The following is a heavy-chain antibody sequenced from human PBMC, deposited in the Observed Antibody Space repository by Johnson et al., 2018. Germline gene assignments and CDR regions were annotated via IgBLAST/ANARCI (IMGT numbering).Heavy chain of an antibody. CDR2: ISRSDPYI. CDR3: VRGDTYCDSRGYACDI. Sequence: VQLVESGGGLVKPGGSLRLSCAASGFTFSSHTMQWVRQAPGKGLEWVSSISRSDPYIFYADSVRGRFTIARDNAKNSLYLQMTSLRAMDTAVSYCVRGDTYCDSRGYACDIWGQGTMVTVSS. D-gene: IGHD3-22*01. CDR1: GFTFSSHT. J-gene: IGHJ3*02. V-gene: IGHV3-21*01.